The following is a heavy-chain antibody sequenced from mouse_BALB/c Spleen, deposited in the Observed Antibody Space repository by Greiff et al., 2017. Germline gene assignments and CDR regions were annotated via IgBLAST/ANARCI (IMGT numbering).Heavy chain of an antibody. J-gene: IGHJ2*01. CDR3: ARRGPFDY. Sequence: VKVVESGAELVRPGTSVKISCKASGYTFTNYWLGWVKQRPGHGLEWIGDIYHGGGYTNYNEKFKGKATLTADTSSSTSYMQLSSLTSEDSAVYFCARRGPFDYWGQGTTLTVSS. CDR1: GYTFTNYW. CDR2: IYHGGGYT. V-gene: IGHV1-63*02.